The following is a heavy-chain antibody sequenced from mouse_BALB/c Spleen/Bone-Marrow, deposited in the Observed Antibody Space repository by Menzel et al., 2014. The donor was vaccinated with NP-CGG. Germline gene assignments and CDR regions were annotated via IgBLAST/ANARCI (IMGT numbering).Heavy chain of an antibody. CDR3: ARGAYYGNYFDY. CDR2: INPGSGGT. D-gene: IGHD2-10*01. CDR1: GYACTNYL. J-gene: IGHJ2*01. V-gene: IGHV1-54*01. Sequence: QVQLQQPGAELVRPGTSVKVSCKASGYACTNYLIEWVKQRPGQGLEWIGVINPGSGGTNYNEKFKGKATLTADKSSSTAYMQLSSLTSDDSAVYFCARGAYYGNYFDYWGQGTTLTVSS.